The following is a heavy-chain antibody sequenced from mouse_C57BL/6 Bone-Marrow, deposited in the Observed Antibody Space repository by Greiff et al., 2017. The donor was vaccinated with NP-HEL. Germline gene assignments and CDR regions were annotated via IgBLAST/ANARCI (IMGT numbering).Heavy chain of an antibody. CDR3: TILKRYYAMDY. CDR2: IDPENGDT. J-gene: IGHJ4*01. V-gene: IGHV14-4*01. CDR1: GFNIKDDY. Sequence: VQLKQSGAELVRPGASVKLSCTASGFNIKDDYMHWVKQRPEQGLEWIGWIDPENGDTEYASKFQGKATITADTSSNTAYLQLSSLTSEDTAVYYCTILKRYYAMDYWGQGTSVTVSS.